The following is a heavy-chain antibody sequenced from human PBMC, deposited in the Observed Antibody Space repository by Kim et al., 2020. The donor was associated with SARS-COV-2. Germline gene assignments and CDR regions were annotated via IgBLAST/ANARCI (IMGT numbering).Heavy chain of an antibody. V-gene: IGHV3-30*18. CDR2: MSHDGSVE. CDR1: GFSFSTTG. Sequence: GSLRLSCTASGFSFSTTGMHWVRQAPGKGLEWLTMMSHDGSVEYYADSVKGRFTISRDTSMDTLYLQMNSLGVDDTAVYYCAKDWGSSGWYNWFDSWGQGTLVTVSS. CDR3: AKDWGSSGWYNWFDS. J-gene: IGHJ5*01. D-gene: IGHD6-13*01.